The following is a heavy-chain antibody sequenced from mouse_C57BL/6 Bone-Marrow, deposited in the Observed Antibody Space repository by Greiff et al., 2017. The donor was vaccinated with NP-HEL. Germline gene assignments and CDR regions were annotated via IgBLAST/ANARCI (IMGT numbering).Heavy chain of an antibody. D-gene: IGHD2-3*01. CDR1: GFTFSNYW. CDR3: TGHDGCYVYAMDY. Sequence: EVKLMESGGGLVQPGGSMKLSCVASGFTFSNYWMNWVRQSPEKGLEWVAQIRFKSDNYATHYAESVLGRFTISRDDSKNSVYLQMNNLRDEDTGIYYCTGHDGCYVYAMDYWGQGTSVTVSS. J-gene: IGHJ4*01. V-gene: IGHV6-3*01. CDR2: IRFKSDNYAT.